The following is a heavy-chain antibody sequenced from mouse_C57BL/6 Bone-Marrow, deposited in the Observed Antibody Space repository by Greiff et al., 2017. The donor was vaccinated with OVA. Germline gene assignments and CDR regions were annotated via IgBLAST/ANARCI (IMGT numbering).Heavy chain of an antibody. V-gene: IGHV5-12*01. J-gene: IGHJ2*01. CDR1: GFTFSDYY. CDR3: ARGGTTVVAEDDMDY. D-gene: IGHD1-1*01. CDR2: ISTGGGST. Sequence: EVQRVESGGGLVQPGGSLKLSCAASGFTFSDYYMYWVRQTPEQRLEWVAYISTGGGSTYYPDTVKGRFTISRDNAKNTLYLQLSSLKSEDTAMYYCARGGTTVVAEDDMDYWGQGTTLTVSS.